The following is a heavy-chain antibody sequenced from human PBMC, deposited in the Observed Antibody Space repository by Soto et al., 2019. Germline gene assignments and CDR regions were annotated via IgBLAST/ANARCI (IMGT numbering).Heavy chain of an antibody. Sequence: EVQLLESGGGLVQSGGSLRLSCAASGFTFSTYAMAWVRQAPGKGLEWVSAISGSGGSTYYADSVKGRFTISRDNSKNTLFLQMNSLRAEDTAVYYCAKTRSQYYYYYGMDVWGQGTTVTVSS. D-gene: IGHD4-17*01. CDR2: ISGSGGST. CDR1: GFTFSTYA. CDR3: AKTRSQYYYYYGMDV. V-gene: IGHV3-23*01. J-gene: IGHJ6*02.